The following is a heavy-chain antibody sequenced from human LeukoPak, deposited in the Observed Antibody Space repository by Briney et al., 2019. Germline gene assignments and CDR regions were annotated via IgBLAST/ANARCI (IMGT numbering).Heavy chain of an antibody. J-gene: IGHJ4*02. CDR2: IYHSGST. CDR1: GXSXSXXNW. D-gene: IGHD1-1*01. CDR3: AREERRSWYFDY. V-gene: IGHV4-4*02. Sequence: VXGXSXSXXNWWXWVRPPPGKGLEWIGEIYHSGSTNYNPSLKSRVTISVDKSKNQFSLKLSSVTAADTAVYYCAREERRSWYFDYWGQGTLVTVSS.